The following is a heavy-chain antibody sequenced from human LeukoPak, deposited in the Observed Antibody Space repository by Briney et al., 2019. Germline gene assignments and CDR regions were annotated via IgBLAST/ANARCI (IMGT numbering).Heavy chain of an antibody. CDR3: ARVGDIVVVPAAIPFDP. CDR1: GGSISSGYYY. CDR2: IYYSGST. V-gene: IGHV4-30-4*08. Sequence: SQTLSLTCTVSGGSISSGYYYWSWIRQPPGKGLEWIGYIYYSGSTYYNPSLKSRVTISVDTSKNQFSLKLSSVTAADTAVYYCARVGDIVVVPAAIPFDPWGQGTLVTVSS. J-gene: IGHJ5*02. D-gene: IGHD2-2*01.